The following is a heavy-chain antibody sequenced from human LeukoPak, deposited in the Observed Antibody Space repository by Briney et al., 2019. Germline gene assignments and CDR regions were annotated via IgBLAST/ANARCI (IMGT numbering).Heavy chain of an antibody. CDR3: AREPGGLTEKNGVIDY. Sequence: SETLSLTCTVSGGSISSGSYYWSWIRQPAGKGLEWIGRIYTSGSTNYNPSLKSRVTISVDTSKNQFSLKLSSVTAADTAVYYCAREPGGLTEKNGVIDYWGQGTLVTVSS. V-gene: IGHV4-61*02. CDR2: IYTSGST. CDR1: GGSISSGSYY. D-gene: IGHD4-23*01. J-gene: IGHJ4*02.